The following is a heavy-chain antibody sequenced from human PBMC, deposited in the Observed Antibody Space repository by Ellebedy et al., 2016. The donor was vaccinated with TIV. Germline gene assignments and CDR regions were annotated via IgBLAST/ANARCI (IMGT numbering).Heavy chain of an antibody. D-gene: IGHD2-15*01. CDR2: INSDGSST. Sequence: GGSLRLSCAASGFTFSNYWMHWIRQAPGKGLLWVSQINSDGSSTTYADSVKGRFTISRDNAKNTLYLQMNSLRADDTAVYFCASDGVVVAATTLDYWGQGTLVTVSS. J-gene: IGHJ4*02. CDR1: GFTFSNYW. CDR3: ASDGVVVAATTLDY. V-gene: IGHV3-74*03.